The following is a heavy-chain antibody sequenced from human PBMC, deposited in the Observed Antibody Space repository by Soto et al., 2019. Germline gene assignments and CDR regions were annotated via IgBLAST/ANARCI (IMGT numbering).Heavy chain of an antibody. CDR2: IVPNIGTV. V-gene: IGHV1-69*01. CDR1: GGTLTNFINYP. D-gene: IGHD6-19*01. Sequence: QVQLVQSGAEVMQPGSSVKVSCKPSGGTLTNFINYPINWVRQSPGQGLEWMGGIVPNIGTVNYAQKFQGRVTMPADQSTGTVYMELSSLRSDASALYYCARRNTAGFLRYFDNWGQGPLVTVSS. CDR3: ARRNTAGFLRYFDN. J-gene: IGHJ4*02.